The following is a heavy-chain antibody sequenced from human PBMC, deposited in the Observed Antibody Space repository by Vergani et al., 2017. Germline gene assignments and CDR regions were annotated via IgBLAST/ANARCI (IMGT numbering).Heavy chain of an antibody. CDR3: ARMIIQSWDYYMDV. Sequence: QLQLQESGPGLVKPSETLSLTCTVSGGSISSSSYYWGWIRQPPGKGLEWIGSIYYSGSTYYNPSLKSRVTISVDTSKNQFSLKLSSVTAADTAVYYCARMIIQSWDYYMDVWGKGTTVTVSS. D-gene: IGHD3-16*01. CDR1: GGSISSSSYY. J-gene: IGHJ6*03. V-gene: IGHV4-39*01. CDR2: IYYSGST.